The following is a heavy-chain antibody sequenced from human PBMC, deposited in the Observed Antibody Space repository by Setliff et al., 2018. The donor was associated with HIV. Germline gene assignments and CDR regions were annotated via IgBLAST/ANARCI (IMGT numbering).Heavy chain of an antibody. V-gene: IGHV1-69*06. CDR2: IIPIFGSP. Sequence: GASVKVSCKASGGTLSSYAISWVRQAPGQGLEWMGRIIPIFGSPNYAQKFQGRVTITADKSTSTAYMELSSLRSEDTAVYYCARDVYYYFYMDVWGKGTTVTVSS. CDR1: GGTLSSYA. J-gene: IGHJ6*03. CDR3: ARDVYYYFYMDV.